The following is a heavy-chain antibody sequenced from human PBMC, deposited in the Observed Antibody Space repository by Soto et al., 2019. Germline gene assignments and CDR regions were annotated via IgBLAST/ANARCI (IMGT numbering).Heavy chain of an antibody. CDR3: AGGIDFNWFDP. CDR1: GGSISSGDYY. V-gene: IGHV4-30-4*01. J-gene: IGHJ5*02. D-gene: IGHD3-16*01. CDR2: IYYSGST. Sequence: SETLSLTCTVSGGSISSGDYYWSWIRQPPGKGLEWIGYIYYSGSTYYNPSLKSRVTISVDTSKNQFSLKLGSVTAADTAVYYCAGGIDFNWFDPWGQGTLVTVSS.